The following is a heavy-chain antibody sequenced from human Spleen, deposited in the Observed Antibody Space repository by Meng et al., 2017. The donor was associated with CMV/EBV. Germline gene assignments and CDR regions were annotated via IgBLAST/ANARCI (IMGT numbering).Heavy chain of an antibody. D-gene: IGHD1-14*01. CDR3: ASGEATDFDY. CDR1: GYTFTGYY. V-gene: IGHV1-2*02. J-gene: IGHJ4*02. CDR2: INPNSGGT. Sequence: ASVKVSCKASGYTFTGYYIHWVRQAPGQGLEWMGWINPNSGGTKFAQKFQGRVSMTRDTSISTAYMEVSRLRYDDTAIYYCASGEATDFDYWGQGTLVTGSS.